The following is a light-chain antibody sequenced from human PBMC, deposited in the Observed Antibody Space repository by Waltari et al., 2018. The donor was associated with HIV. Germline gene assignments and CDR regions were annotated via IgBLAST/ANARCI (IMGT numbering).Light chain of an antibody. Sequence: DIVLTQSPGTLSLSPGERATLSCRARQSVSSSYLAWYQQKSGQAPRLLIYGASSRATGIPDRFSGSGSGTEFTLTIARLETEDFAVYYWQQSETFGQGTRVEIK. CDR1: QSVSSSY. J-gene: IGKJ1*01. CDR2: GAS. V-gene: IGKV3-20*01. CDR3: QQSET.